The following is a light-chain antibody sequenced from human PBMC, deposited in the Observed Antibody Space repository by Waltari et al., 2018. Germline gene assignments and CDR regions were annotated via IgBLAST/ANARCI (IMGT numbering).Light chain of an antibody. CDR3: QSADISSSYRV. J-gene: IGLJ3*02. Sequence: CSGDALPKQYAYWFQKKPGQAPVLVIYKDTERPSGIPERFSGSSSGTTVTLTISGVQADDEADYYCQSADISSSYRVFGGGTKLSVL. V-gene: IGLV3-25*03. CDR1: ALPKQY. CDR2: KDT.